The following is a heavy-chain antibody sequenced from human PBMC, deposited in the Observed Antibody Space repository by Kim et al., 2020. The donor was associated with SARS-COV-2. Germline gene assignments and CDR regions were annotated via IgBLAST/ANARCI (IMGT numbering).Heavy chain of an antibody. D-gene: IGHD3-3*01. CDR2: INPDSGST. Sequence: ASVKVSCKASGYTFTGYYMHWVRQAPGQGLEWMGRINPDSGSTNYAQKFQGRVTMTRDTSISTAYMELSRLRSDDTAVYYCARDRNTIFGVGFIHDRYPMDVWGQGTTVTLSS. V-gene: IGHV1-2*06. CDR3: ARDRNTIFGVGFIHDRYPMDV. J-gene: IGHJ6*01. CDR1: GYTFTGYY.